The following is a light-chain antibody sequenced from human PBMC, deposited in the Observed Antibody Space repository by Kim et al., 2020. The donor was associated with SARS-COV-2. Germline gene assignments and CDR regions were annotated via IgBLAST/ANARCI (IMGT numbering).Light chain of an antibody. CDR3: QQHTNGPTVT. CDR2: DAS. CDR1: QGISSY. Sequence: EIVLTQSPATLSLSPGERATLSCRASQGISSYLAWYQQKPGQAPRLLIYDASNRATGIPARFRGSGSGTDFTLTISSLGPEDFAVYYCQQHTNGPTVTFGEGTKVDIK. V-gene: IGKV3-11*01. J-gene: IGKJ4*02.